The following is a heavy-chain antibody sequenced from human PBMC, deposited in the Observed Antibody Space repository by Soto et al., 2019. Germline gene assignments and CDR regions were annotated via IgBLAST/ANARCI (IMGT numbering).Heavy chain of an antibody. V-gene: IGHV1-69*01. D-gene: IGHD3-9*01. J-gene: IGHJ4*02. CDR3: AREPTVDTTGYFYYLDF. CDR2: ITPVFGTP. Sequence: QVVQSGAEVRRPGSSVKVSCKASGGTFGNFVINWVRQAPGQGLQWMGGITPVFGTPHYAQRFQGRVTSTADESTETVYMEMRGLRVGDTAVYYCAREPTVDTTGYFYYLDFWGQGTLVSVST. CDR1: GGTFGNFV.